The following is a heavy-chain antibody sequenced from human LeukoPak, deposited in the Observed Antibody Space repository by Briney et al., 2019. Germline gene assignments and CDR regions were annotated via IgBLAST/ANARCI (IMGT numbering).Heavy chain of an antibody. D-gene: IGHD3-16*01. CDR2: IIDSTGYT. CDR3: ARDHARSWAYDQ. V-gene: IGHV3-21*01. Sequence: PGGSLRLSCVASGFTFSRYGMNWVRQAPGKGLEWVSSIIDSTGYTYYADSVKGRFTISRDNAKNSLYLQMNSLRAEDTAVYYCARDHARSWAYDQWGQGTLVTVSS. J-gene: IGHJ4*02. CDR1: GFTFSRYG.